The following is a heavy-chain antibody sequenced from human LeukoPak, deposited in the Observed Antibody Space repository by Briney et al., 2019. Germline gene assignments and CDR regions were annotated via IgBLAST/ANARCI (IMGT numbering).Heavy chain of an antibody. CDR1: GFTFSSYG. Sequence: GGSLRLSCAASGFTFSSYGMSWVRQAPGKGLEWVSAISGSGGSTYYADSVKGRFTISRDNSKNTLYLQMNSLRAEDTAVYYCAKAIAAAGTGDYWGQGTLVTVSS. J-gene: IGHJ4*02. V-gene: IGHV3-23*01. CDR3: AKAIAAAGTGDY. D-gene: IGHD6-13*01. CDR2: ISGSGGST.